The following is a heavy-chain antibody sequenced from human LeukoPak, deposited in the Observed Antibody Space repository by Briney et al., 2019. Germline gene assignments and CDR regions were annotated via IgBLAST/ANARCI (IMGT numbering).Heavy chain of an antibody. V-gene: IGHV3-48*01. CDR2: ISSSSSTI. J-gene: IGHJ4*02. CDR3: ARDSVRGYYTIDY. CDR1: GFTFSSYS. D-gene: IGHD3-3*01. Sequence: GGSLRLSCAASGFTFSSYSMNWVRQAPGKGLEWVSYISSSSSTIYYADSVKGRFTISRDNAKNSLYLQMNSLRAEDTAVYYCARDSVRGYYTIDYWGQGTLVTVSS.